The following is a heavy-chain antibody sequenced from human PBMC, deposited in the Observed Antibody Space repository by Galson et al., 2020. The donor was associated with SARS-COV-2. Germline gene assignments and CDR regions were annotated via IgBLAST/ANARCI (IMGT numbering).Heavy chain of an antibody. V-gene: IGHV1-2*02. J-gene: IGHJ5*02. CDR2: INPNSGGT. CDR1: GYTFTGYY. Sequence: ASVKVYCQASGYTFTGYYMQWVRQAPGQGLEWMGSINPNSGGTKYAKKFQGRVTMTRHTSITTAYMELSRLSSDATAVYYCARDNHLTSRWFGELLSAWSWFDPWGQGTLVTVSS. D-gene: IGHD3-10*01. CDR3: ARDNHLTSRWFGELLSAWSWFDP.